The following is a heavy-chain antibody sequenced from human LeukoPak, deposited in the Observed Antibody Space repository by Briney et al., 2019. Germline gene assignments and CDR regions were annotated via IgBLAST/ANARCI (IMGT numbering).Heavy chain of an antibody. Sequence: SETLSLTCGVSGGSISSSGYYWARIRQPPGTGLEWIGSISCTGTTYYNPSLKSRLTISADRSKNQFSLKLTSVTAADTAVYYCARRRIVATIDYWGQGTLVTVSS. V-gene: IGHV4-39*01. D-gene: IGHD5-12*01. CDR1: GGSISSSGYY. J-gene: IGHJ4*02. CDR3: ARRRIVATIDY. CDR2: ISCTGTT.